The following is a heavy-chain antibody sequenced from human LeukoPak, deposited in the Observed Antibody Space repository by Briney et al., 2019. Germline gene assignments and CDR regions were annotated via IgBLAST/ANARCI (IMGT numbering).Heavy chain of an antibody. J-gene: IGHJ4*02. V-gene: IGHV3-21*01. CDR1: GFTFDDYG. D-gene: IGHD2-15*01. CDR3: ARATTTYCSGGSCSPY. Sequence: PGGSLRLSCAASGFTFDDYGMSWVRQAPGKGLEWVSSISSSSSYIYYADSVKGRFTISRDNAKNSLYLQMNSLRAEDTAVYYCARATTTYCSGGSCSPYWGQGTLVTVSS. CDR2: ISSSSSYI.